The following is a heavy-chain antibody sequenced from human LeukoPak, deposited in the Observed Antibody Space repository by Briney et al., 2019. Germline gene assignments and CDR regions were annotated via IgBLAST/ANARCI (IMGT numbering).Heavy chain of an antibody. D-gene: IGHD2/OR15-2a*01. V-gene: IGHV3-74*01. J-gene: IGHJ6*02. CDR3: ARDISAAGHYYHYYTMDV. CDR2: INTDGSRT. Sequence: PGGSLRLSCAASGFTFSNYWMHWVRQAPGKGLVWVSRINTDGSRTSYVDSVKGRFTISRDNAENTLYLQMDSLRADDTAVYYCARDISAAGHYYHYYTMDVWGQGTTVTASS. CDR1: GFTFSNYW.